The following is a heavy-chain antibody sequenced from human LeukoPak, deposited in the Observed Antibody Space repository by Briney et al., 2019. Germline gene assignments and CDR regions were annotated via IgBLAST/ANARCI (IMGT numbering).Heavy chain of an antibody. Sequence: PGGSLRLSCVASGVTFSSYWMHWVRQAPGKGLVWVSRINSDGSNTNYADSVKGRFTISRDNAKNTLYLQMNSLRAEDTAVYYCHATLSSFDYWSQGTLITVSS. CDR3: HATLSSFDY. D-gene: IGHD3-10*01. J-gene: IGHJ4*02. V-gene: IGHV3-74*01. CDR1: GVTFSSYW. CDR2: INSDGSNT.